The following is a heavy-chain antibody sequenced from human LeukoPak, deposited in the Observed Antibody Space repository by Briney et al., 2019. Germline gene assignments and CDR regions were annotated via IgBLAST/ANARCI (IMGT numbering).Heavy chain of an antibody. Sequence: ASVTVSCKASGYTFTSYDINWVRQAPGQGVEWMGWMNPNSGNTGYTQKFQGRVTMTRNTSISTAYMELSSLRSEDTAVYSCVRGGYSYGYGMDVWGQGTTVTVSS. J-gene: IGHJ6*02. CDR2: MNPNSGNT. CDR1: GYTFTSYD. CDR3: VRGGYSYGYGMDV. D-gene: IGHD5-18*01. V-gene: IGHV1-8*01.